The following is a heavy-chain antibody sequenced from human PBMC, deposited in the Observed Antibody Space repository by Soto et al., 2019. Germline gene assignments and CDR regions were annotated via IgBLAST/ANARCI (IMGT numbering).Heavy chain of an antibody. CDR1: GFTFTSYA. D-gene: IGHD3-9*01. CDR3: AKAGGYDILTGYRNRFDP. J-gene: IGHJ5*02. Sequence: PGGSLRLCCAASGFTFTSYAMSWVRQAPGKGLEWASGISGGGGSTYYAASVKGRFTISRDNSKSTLYLQMNSLGAEDTAVYYCAKAGGYDILTGYRNRFDPWGQGTRVTVSS. V-gene: IGHV3-23*01. CDR2: ISGGGGST.